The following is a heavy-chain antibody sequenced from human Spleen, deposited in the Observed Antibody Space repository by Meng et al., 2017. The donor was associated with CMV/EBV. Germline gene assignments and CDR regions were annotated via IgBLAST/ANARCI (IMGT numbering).Heavy chain of an antibody. D-gene: IGHD1-26*01. CDR3: ANAGAYTGSHLWTFDI. CDR1: GSTFSNYA. J-gene: IGHJ3*02. Sequence: GGSLRLSCAASGSTFSNYAMMWVRQAPGRGLEWVSTISDSGDSTYYADYVKGRFTISRDISKNTLYLQMNGLRAEDTAVYYCANAGAYTGSHLWTFDIWGQGTMVTVSS. V-gene: IGHV3-23*01. CDR2: ISDSGDST.